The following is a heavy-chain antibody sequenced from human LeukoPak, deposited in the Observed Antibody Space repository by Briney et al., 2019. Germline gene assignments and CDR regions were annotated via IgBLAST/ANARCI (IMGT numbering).Heavy chain of an antibody. D-gene: IGHD6-25*01. CDR2: ISSRSSYI. CDR1: GFTFSSYS. Sequence: PGGSLSLSCAASGFTFSSYSMNWVRQAPGKGLEWVSSISSRSSYIYQADSTKGRFTISRDNAKNSLYLQMNNLRAEDTAIYYCAVDPRERRDYWGQGTLVTVSS. J-gene: IGHJ4*02. CDR3: AVDPRERRDY. V-gene: IGHV3-21*01.